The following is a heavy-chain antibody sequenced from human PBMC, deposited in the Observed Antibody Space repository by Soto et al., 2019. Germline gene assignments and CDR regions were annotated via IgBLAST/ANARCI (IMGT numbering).Heavy chain of an antibody. J-gene: IGHJ4*02. CDR3: AREGDSSGLDY. Sequence: QVQLVQSGAEVKKPGSAVKVSCKASGGTFSSYTISWERQAPGQGLEWMGRIIPILGIANYAQKFQGRVTITADKSTSTAYMELSSLRSEDTAVYYCAREGDSSGLDYWGQGTLVTVSS. CDR2: IIPILGIA. CDR1: GGTFSSYT. D-gene: IGHD6-25*01. V-gene: IGHV1-69*08.